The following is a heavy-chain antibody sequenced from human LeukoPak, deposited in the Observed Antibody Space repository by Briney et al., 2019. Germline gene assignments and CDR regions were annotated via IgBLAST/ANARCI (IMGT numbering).Heavy chain of an antibody. CDR2: ISSSSSYI. CDR3: ARGYCTNGVCYTAGDYFDY. Sequence: GGSLRLSCAASGFTFSSYSMNRVRQAPGKGLEWVSSISSSSSYIYYADSVKGRFTISRDNAKNSLYLQMNSLRAEDTAVYYCARGYCTNGVCYTAGDYFDYWGQGTLVTVSS. D-gene: IGHD2-8*01. V-gene: IGHV3-21*01. CDR1: GFTFSSYS. J-gene: IGHJ4*02.